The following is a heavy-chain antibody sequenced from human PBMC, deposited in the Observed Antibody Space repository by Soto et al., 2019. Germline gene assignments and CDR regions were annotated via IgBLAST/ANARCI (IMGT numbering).Heavy chain of an antibody. CDR2: IIPALGAA. J-gene: IGHJ4*02. CDR3: ARGGQQVVSFDY. Sequence: QVHLVQSGAEVKKPGSSVKVSCKTSGGTISTYVINWVRQAPGQGLEWMGRIIPALGAADYAQKLQDRLTITADKSTSTAYMELSSLRSDDTAVYYCARGGQQVVSFDYWGQGTLVAVSS. CDR1: GGTISTYV. V-gene: IGHV1-69*08. D-gene: IGHD6-6*01.